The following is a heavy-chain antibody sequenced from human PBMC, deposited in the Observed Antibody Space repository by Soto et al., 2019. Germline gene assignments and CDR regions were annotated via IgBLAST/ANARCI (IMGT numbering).Heavy chain of an antibody. CDR1: GGSFSGYY. Sequence: SETLSLTCAVYGGSFSGYYWSWIRQPPGKGLEWVGEINHSGSTNYNPSLKSRVAISVDTSKNQFSLKLSSVTAADTAVYYCARGRSGYFDWLLFPFGDVWGQGTTVTVSS. V-gene: IGHV4-34*01. D-gene: IGHD3-9*01. CDR2: INHSGST. J-gene: IGHJ6*02. CDR3: ARGRSGYFDWLLFPFGDV.